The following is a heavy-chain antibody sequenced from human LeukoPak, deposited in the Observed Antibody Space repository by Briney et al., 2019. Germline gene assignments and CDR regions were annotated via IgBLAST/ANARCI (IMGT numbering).Heavy chain of an antibody. CDR3: AKAHFDRPPLDWFDP. CDR1: RFTFSSYG. J-gene: IGHJ5*02. CDR2: IPYDGNNK. Sequence: PTGGSLRLSCAASRFTFSSYGMHWVRQAPGKGLEWVAFIPYDGNNKYYADSVKGRFAISRDNSKNTLYLQMNSLRAEDTAVYYCAKAHFDRPPLDWFDPWGQGTLVTVSS. D-gene: IGHD3-9*01. V-gene: IGHV3-30*02.